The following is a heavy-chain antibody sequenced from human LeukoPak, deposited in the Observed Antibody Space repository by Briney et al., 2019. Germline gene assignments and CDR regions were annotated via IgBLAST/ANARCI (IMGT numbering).Heavy chain of an antibody. CDR1: GFNFDDYA. CDR2: INWKTGNG. D-gene: IGHD5-24*01. J-gene: IGHJ2*01. V-gene: IGHV3-9*01. Sequence: GGSLRLSCAGSGFNFDDYAMHWVRQAPGRGLECVSGINWKTGNGIYADSVKGRFTISRDNAKNSLYLQMSSLRAEDTALYYCTRRAARWQFDLWGRGTLLTVSS. CDR3: TRRAARWQFDL.